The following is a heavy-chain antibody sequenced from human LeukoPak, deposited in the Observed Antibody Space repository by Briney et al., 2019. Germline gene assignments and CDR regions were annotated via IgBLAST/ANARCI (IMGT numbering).Heavy chain of an antibody. V-gene: IGHV1-46*01. CDR3: ASRSLGYGDLQSEAFDI. CDR2: INPSGGST. D-gene: IGHD4-17*01. CDR1: GYTFTSYY. J-gene: IGHJ3*02. Sequence: GASVKVSCKASGYTFTSYYMHWVRQAPGQGLEWMGIINPSGGSTSYAQKFQGRVTMTRDTSTSTVYMELSSLRSEDTAVYYCASRSLGYGDLQSEAFDIWGQGTMVTVSS.